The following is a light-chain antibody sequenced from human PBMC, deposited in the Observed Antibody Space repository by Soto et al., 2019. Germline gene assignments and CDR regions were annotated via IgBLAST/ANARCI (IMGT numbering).Light chain of an antibody. CDR3: HQYDSVPYA. J-gene: IGKJ2*01. Sequence: DIPMTQSPSSLSASVGDRVTVTCQASQDISNSLNWYQQKEGKAPKLLIYDATNLETGVPSRFSGSGSGTYFIFTINSLQPEDIATYYCHQYDSVPYAFGQGTKLEIK. V-gene: IGKV1-33*01. CDR2: DAT. CDR1: QDISNS.